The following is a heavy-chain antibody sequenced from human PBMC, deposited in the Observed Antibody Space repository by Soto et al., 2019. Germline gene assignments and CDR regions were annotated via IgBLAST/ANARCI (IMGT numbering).Heavy chain of an antibody. CDR3: AKVFGPVFGSITGTIYGMDV. D-gene: IGHD1-7*01. Sequence: EVQLLESGGGLVQPGGSLRLSCAASGFTFSSYAMSWVRQAPGKGLEWVSAISGSGGSTYYADSVKGRFTISRDNSKNTLYLQMNSLRAEDTAVYYCAKVFGPVFGSITGTIYGMDVWGQGTTVTVSS. V-gene: IGHV3-23*01. CDR2: ISGSGGST. CDR1: GFTFSSYA. J-gene: IGHJ6*02.